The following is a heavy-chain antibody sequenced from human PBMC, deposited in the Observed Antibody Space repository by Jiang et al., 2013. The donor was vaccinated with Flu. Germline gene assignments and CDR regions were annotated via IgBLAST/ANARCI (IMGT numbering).Heavy chain of an antibody. CDR3: ARKRYYYDSSGYQDAFDI. V-gene: IGHV4-34*01. J-gene: IGHJ3*02. Sequence: TLSLTCAVYGGSFSGYYWSWIRQPPGKGLEWIGEINHSGSTNYNPSLKSRVTISVDTSKNQFSLKLSSVTAADTAVYYCARKRYYYDSSGYQDAFDIWGQGTMVTVSS. CDR2: INHSGST. D-gene: IGHD3-22*01. CDR1: GGSFSGYY.